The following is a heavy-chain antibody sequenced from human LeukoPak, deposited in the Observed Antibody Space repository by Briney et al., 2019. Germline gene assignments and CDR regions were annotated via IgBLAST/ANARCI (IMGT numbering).Heavy chain of an antibody. D-gene: IGHD4-17*01. J-gene: IGHJ5*02. CDR2: IKQDGSEK. Sequence: GGSLRLSCAASGFTFSSYWMSLVRQAPGKGLEWVANIKQDGSEKYYVDSVKGRFTISRDNAKNSLYLQMNSLRAEDTAVYYCARVSMTTVSNWFDPWGQGTLVTVSS. V-gene: IGHV3-7*01. CDR3: ARVSMTTVSNWFDP. CDR1: GFTFSSYW.